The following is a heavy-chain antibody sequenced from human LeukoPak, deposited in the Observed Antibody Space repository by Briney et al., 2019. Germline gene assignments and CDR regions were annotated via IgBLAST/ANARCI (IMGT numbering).Heavy chain of an antibody. CDR1: GESFSGYY. D-gene: IGHD2-2*02. J-gene: IGHJ5*02. Sequence: SETLSLTCAVYGESFSGYYWSWIRQPPGKGLEWIGEINHSGSTNYNPSLKSRVTISVDTSKNQFSLKLSSVTAADTAVYYCARGRVGYCSSTSCYNGRWAKANWFDPWGQGTLVTVSS. CDR2: INHSGST. CDR3: ARGRVGYCSSTSCYNGRWAKANWFDP. V-gene: IGHV4-34*01.